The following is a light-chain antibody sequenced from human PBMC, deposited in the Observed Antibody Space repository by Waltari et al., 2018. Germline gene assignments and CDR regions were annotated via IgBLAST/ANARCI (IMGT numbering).Light chain of an antibody. CDR1: QGISSY. V-gene: IGKV1-8*01. Sequence: AIRMTQSPSSLSASTGDRVTITCRASQGISSYLAWYQQKPGKAPKLLIYAASTLQSGVPSRFSGSGSGTDFTLTISCLQSEDFATYYCQQYYSYLPNTFGQGTKLEI. J-gene: IGKJ2*01. CDR3: QQYYSYLPNT. CDR2: AAS.